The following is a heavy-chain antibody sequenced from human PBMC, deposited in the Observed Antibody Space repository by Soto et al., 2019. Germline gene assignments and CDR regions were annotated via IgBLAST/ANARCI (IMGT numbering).Heavy chain of an antibody. D-gene: IGHD3-3*01. CDR2: ISKSGSVI. Sequence: GGSLRLSCAGSGLTFSNYARHWVRQATGKGLEWLSYISKSGSVIYYADSVKGRFTISRDNTKNFLYLQTNSLRAEDTAVYFCASVTLRFSYGIDVWGQGTTVTVSS. CDR3: ASVTLRFSYGIDV. V-gene: IGHV3-48*03. J-gene: IGHJ6*02. CDR1: GLTFSNYA.